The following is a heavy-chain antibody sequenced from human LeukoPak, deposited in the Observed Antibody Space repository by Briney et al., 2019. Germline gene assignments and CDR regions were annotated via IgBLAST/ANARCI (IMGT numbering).Heavy chain of an antibody. V-gene: IGHV1-8*03. CDR3: ASLHYDFWSGYYGDNWFDP. Sequence: ASVKVSCKASGGTFSSYAISWVRQATGQGLEWMGWMNPNSGNTGYAQKFQGRVIITRHTYISTAYMELSSLRSEDTAVYYCASLHYDFWSGYYGDNWFDPWGQGTLVTVSS. D-gene: IGHD3-3*01. CDR2: MNPNSGNT. J-gene: IGHJ5*02. CDR1: GGTFSSYA.